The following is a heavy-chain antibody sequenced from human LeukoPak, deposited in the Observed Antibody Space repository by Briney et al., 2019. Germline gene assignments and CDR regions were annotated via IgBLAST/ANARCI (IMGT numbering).Heavy chain of an antibody. CDR2: IYPGDSDT. CDR3: ARLDILTGYDAFDI. D-gene: IGHD3-9*01. CDR1: GSRFTSYW. Sequence: GESLKISCKGSGSRFTSYWIGWVRQMPGKGLEWMGIIYPGDSDTRYSPSFQGQVTISADKSISTAYLQWSSLKASDTAMYYCARLDILTGYDAFDIWGQGTMVTVSS. V-gene: IGHV5-51*01. J-gene: IGHJ3*02.